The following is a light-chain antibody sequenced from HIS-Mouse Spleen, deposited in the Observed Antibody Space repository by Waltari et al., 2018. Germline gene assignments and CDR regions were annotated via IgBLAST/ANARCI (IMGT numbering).Light chain of an antibody. Sequence: DIQMTQSPSSLSASVGDRVTITCQASQDISNYLNWYQQKPGKAPKLLIYDASNLETGVPSRFSGSGSGTDFTFTISNLQPEDIATYYCQQYDNLPFGPGTKVDIK. CDR2: DAS. J-gene: IGKJ3*01. V-gene: IGKV1-33*01. CDR1: QDISNY. CDR3: QQYDNLP.